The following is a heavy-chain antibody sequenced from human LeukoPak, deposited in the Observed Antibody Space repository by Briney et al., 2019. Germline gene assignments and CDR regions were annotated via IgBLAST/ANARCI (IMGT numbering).Heavy chain of an antibody. D-gene: IGHD1-1*01. V-gene: IGHV4-34*01. Sequence: SETLSLTCAVYGGSFSGYYWSWIRQPPGKGLEWIGEINHSGSTNYNPSPKSRVTISVDTSRNQFSLKLSSVTAADTAVYYCARVPPWARHFDYWGQGTLVTVSS. CDR1: GGSFSGYY. CDR3: ARVPPWARHFDY. CDR2: INHSGST. J-gene: IGHJ4*02.